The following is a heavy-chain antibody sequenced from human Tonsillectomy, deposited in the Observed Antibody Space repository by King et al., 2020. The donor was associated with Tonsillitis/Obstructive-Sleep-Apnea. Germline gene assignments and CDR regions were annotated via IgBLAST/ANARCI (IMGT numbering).Heavy chain of an antibody. D-gene: IGHD2-15*01. CDR1: GFTFSSYN. CDR2: ISSSSSYI. CDR3: ARGGYCSGGSCYRTNDY. J-gene: IGHJ4*02. V-gene: IGHV3-21*01. Sequence: VQLVESGGGLVKPGGSLRLSCAASGFTFSSYNMNWVRQAPGKGLEWVSSISSSSSYIYYADSVKGRFTISRDNAKNSLYLQMNSLRAEDTAVYYCARGGYCSGGSCYRTNDYWGQGTLVTVSS.